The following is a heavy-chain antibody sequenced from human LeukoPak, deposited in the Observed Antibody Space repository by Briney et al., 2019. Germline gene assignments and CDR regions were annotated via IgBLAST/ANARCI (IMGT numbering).Heavy chain of an antibody. V-gene: IGHV4-30-2*01. CDR1: GDTIISGYYT. Sequence: SQTVCLTCTVSGDTIISGYYTWNWMRQPPGKGLESIGKNHYSGTTGHNPSLKSRVTFSVDKSRNQVSLNLRSVTAADTAVYYCARDAYDKKRRSNDGFDIWGQGTKVTVS. J-gene: IGHJ3*02. CDR3: ARDAYDKKRRSNDGFDI. D-gene: IGHD3-9*01. CDR2: NHYSGTT.